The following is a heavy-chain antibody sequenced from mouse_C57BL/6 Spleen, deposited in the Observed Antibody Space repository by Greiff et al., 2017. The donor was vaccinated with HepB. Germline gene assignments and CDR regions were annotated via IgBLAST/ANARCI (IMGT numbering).Heavy chain of an antibody. CDR3: ARSPIGYGSSYGAMDY. CDR1: GYTFTSYG. Sequence: QVQLKQSGAELARPGASVKLSCKASGYTFTSYGISWVKQRTGQGLEWIGEIYPRSGNTYYNEKFKGKATLTADKSSSTAYMELRSLTSEDSAVYFCARSPIGYGSSYGAMDYWGQGTSVTVSS. CDR2: IYPRSGNT. D-gene: IGHD1-1*01. V-gene: IGHV1-81*01. J-gene: IGHJ4*01.